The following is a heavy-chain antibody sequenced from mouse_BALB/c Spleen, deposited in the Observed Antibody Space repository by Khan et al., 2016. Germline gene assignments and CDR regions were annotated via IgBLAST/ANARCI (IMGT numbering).Heavy chain of an antibody. CDR1: GFNIKDYY. Sequence: VQLQQSGAELVRSGASVKLSCTASGFNIKDYYMHWVKQRPEQGLEWIGWIDPENGDTAYAPKFQGKATMTADTSSNTAYLQLSSLTSEDTDVYYCNACDYNAMDYWGQGTSVTVSS. CDR2: IDPENGDT. J-gene: IGHJ4*01. V-gene: IGHV14-4*02. CDR3: NACDYNAMDY.